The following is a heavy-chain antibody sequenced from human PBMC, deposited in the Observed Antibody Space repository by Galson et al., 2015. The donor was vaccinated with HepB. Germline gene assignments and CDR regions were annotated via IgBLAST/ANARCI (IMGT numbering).Heavy chain of an antibody. Sequence: QSGAEVKKPGASVKVSCKAIGYTFTSYGIGWVRQAPGQGLEWMGWSSTWNDDTNFAQKFRGRVTMTTDTSTRTAYMELRSLRSDDTAVYYCARDGIAFDTLTGYSRAAGPWGQGTLVTVSS. J-gene: IGHJ5*02. CDR3: ARDGIAFDTLTGYSRAAGP. CDR2: SSTWNDDT. V-gene: IGHV1-18*01. CDR1: GYTFTSYG. D-gene: IGHD3-9*01.